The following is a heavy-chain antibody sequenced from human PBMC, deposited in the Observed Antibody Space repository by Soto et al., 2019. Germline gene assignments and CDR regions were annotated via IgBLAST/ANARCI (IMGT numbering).Heavy chain of an antibody. V-gene: IGHV3-49*03. Sequence: GGSLRLSCTASGFTFGDYVMTWFRQAPGKGLEWVGFIRSKAYGGTTEYAASLKGRFTISRDDSKTIAYLQMNSLNTEDTAVYYCTRGLTGLTRLWYYYYMDVWGKGTTVTVSS. D-gene: IGHD1-20*01. CDR2: IRSKAYGGTT. CDR1: GFTFGDYV. CDR3: TRGLTGLTRLWYYYYMDV. J-gene: IGHJ6*03.